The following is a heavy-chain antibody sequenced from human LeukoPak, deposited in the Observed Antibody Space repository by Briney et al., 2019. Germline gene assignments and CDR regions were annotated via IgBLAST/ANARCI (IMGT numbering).Heavy chain of an antibody. D-gene: IGHD3-10*01. CDR2: MNPNSGNT. CDR1: GYTFTSYD. CDR3: AREHFPSYGSGSSPPNP. V-gene: IGHV1-8*01. Sequence: ASVKVSCKASGYTFTSYDINWVRPATGQGLEWMGWMNPNSGNTGYAQKFQGRVTMTRNTSISTAYMELSSLRSEDTAVYYCAREHFPSYGSGSSPPNPWGQGTLVTVSS. J-gene: IGHJ5*02.